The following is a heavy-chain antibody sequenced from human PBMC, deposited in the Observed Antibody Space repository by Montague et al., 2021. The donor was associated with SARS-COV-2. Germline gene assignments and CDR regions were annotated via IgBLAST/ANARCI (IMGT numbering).Heavy chain of an antibody. CDR3: ARGRGLYYESSGGLYYMDV. D-gene: IGHD3-22*01. V-gene: IGHV4-34*01. Sequence: SETLSLTYAASGGSFSGFYWSWVRQSPGKGLEWTGDVNHSESTNYNPSLKGRVTISVDRSKNQFSLRLRSVTAADTAVYYCARGRGLYYESSGGLYYMDVWGEGTTVTVSS. J-gene: IGHJ6*03. CDR1: GGSFSGFY. CDR2: VNHSEST.